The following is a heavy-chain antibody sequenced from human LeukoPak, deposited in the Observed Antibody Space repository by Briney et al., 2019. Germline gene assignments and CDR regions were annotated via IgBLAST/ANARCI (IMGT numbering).Heavy chain of an antibody. CDR1: GYTFTGYY. CDR3: ARAPWAALLPIDS. CDR2: INPNSGGT. Sequence: GASVKVSCKASGYTFTGYYMHWVRQAPGQGLEWMGRINPNSGGTNYAQKFQGRVTMTRDESTSTAYMELSSLRSEDTAVYYCARAPWAALLPIDSWGQGTLVTVSS. V-gene: IGHV1-2*06. J-gene: IGHJ5*01. D-gene: IGHD2-15*01.